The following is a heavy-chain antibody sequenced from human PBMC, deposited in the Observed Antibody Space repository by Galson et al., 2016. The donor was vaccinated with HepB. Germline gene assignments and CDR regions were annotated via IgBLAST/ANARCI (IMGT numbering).Heavy chain of an antibody. CDR1: GYTFTNYW. CDR2: IYPDDSDT. J-gene: IGHJ4*02. D-gene: IGHD6-13*01. CDR3: ASSVAAAGTQDFDY. Sequence: QSGAEVKKPGESLKISCEGSGYTFTNYWIAWVRQMPGKGLELMGIIYPDDSDTRYRPSFQGQVTISVDKSVNTPYLKWSSLKASDTAMYFCASSVAAAGTQDFDYWGQGTVVSVSS. V-gene: IGHV5-51*01.